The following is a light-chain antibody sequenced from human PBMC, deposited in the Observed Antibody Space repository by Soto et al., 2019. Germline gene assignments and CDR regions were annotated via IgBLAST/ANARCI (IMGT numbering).Light chain of an antibody. CDR2: ETS. J-gene: IGKJ1*01. CDR3: QQYGSSPGT. V-gene: IGKV3-20*01. CDR1: QSVRDSH. Sequence: EIVLTQSPGTLSLSPGERATLSCRASQSVRDSHLAWYQQKPGQAPSLLIYETSSRATGIPDRFRGSGSGTEFALTITRVEPEDVAMYFCQQYGSSPGTFGQGTKVVI.